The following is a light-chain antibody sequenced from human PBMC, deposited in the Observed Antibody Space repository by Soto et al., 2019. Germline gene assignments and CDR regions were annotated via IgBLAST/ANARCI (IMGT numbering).Light chain of an antibody. V-gene: IGKV3-11*01. CDR2: DAY. CDR1: QSFRGL. Sequence: EKLMSQSPATLSVSPWERATLSCRASQSFRGLLAWYQQKPGQAPRLLIYDAYNRATGIPPRFSGSGSGTDFTLTISSLEPEDSAVYYCQQRHMWPITFGQGTRLEIK. CDR3: QQRHMWPIT. J-gene: IGKJ5*01.